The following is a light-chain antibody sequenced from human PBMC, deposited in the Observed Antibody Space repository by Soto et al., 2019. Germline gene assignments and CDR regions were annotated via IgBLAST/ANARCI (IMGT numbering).Light chain of an antibody. CDR1: SSDVGSYNY. CDR3: SSFATSNTYV. V-gene: IGLV2-8*01. Sequence: QSALTQPASASGSPGQSVTISCTGTSSDVGSYNYVSWHQQHAGQAPKLMIYEVTQRPSGIPDRFSGSKSANTASLTISGLQAEDEADYYCSSFATSNTYVFGAGTKLTVL. CDR2: EVT. J-gene: IGLJ2*01.